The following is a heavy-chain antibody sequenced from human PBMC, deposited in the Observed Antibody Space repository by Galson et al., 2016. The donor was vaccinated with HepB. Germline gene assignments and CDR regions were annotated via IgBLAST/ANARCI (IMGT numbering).Heavy chain of an antibody. CDR2: INYSGRT. J-gene: IGHJ4*01. CDR1: GGSISSDSYY. Sequence: SETLSLTCSVSGGSISSDSYYWSWIRQSPGKGLEWIGSINYSGRTNHNLALKSRVTISADTSKNQISLRLSSVTAEDTAVYFCTKEDDFFDSTGYYVTWGQGTLVVVSS. CDR3: TKEDDFFDSTGYYVT. V-gene: IGHV4-61*01. D-gene: IGHD3-22*01.